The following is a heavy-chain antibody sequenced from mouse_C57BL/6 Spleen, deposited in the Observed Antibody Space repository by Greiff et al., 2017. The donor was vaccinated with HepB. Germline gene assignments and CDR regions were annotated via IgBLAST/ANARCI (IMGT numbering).Heavy chain of an antibody. Sequence: QVHVKQPGAELVRPGSSVKLSCKASGYTFTSYWMHWVKQRPIQGLEWIGNIDPSDSETHYNQKFKDKATLTVDKSSSTAYMQLSSLTSEDSAVYYCARDYDYDRGDYFDYWGQGTTLTVSS. V-gene: IGHV1-52*01. J-gene: IGHJ2*01. D-gene: IGHD2-4*01. CDR1: GYTFTSYW. CDR3: ARDYDYDRGDYFDY. CDR2: IDPSDSET.